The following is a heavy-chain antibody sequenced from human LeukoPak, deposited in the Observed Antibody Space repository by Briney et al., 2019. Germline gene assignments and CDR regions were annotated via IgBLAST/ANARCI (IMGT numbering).Heavy chain of an antibody. Sequence: SVKVSCKASGGTFSSYAISWVRQAPGQGLEWMGGIIPIFGTANYAQKFQGRVTITTDESTSTAYMELSSLRSEDTAVYYCARHFGPRNSSPLDYWGQGTLVTVSS. CDR3: ARHFGPRNSSPLDY. CDR1: GGTFSSYA. D-gene: IGHD6-13*01. V-gene: IGHV1-69*05. CDR2: IIPIFGTA. J-gene: IGHJ4*02.